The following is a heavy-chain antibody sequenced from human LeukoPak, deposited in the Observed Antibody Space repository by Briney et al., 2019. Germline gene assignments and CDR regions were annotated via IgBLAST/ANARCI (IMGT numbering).Heavy chain of an antibody. D-gene: IGHD2-15*01. V-gene: IGHV1-8*01. CDR1: GHTFTSYD. CDR2: MNPNSGNT. Sequence: ASVKVSCKASGHTFTSYDINWVRQATGQGLEWMGWMNPNSGNTGYAQKFQGRVTMTRNTSISTAYMELSSLRSEDTAVYYCARSCGVAADKCYYYYGMDVWGQGTTVTVSS. J-gene: IGHJ6*02. CDR3: ARSCGVAADKCYYYYGMDV.